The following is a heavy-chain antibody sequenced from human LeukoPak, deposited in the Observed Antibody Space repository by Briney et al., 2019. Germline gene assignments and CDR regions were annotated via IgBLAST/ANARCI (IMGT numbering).Heavy chain of an antibody. Sequence: ASVKVSCKASGYTFTGYYMHWVRQAPGQGLEWMGWINPNSGGTNYAQKFQGRVTMTRDTSISTAYMELSRLRSDDTAVYYCARVPLVVPAAIDYWGQGTLVTVSS. J-gene: IGHJ4*02. CDR2: INPNSGGT. CDR3: ARVPLVVPAAIDY. D-gene: IGHD2-2*01. CDR1: GYTFTGYY. V-gene: IGHV1-2*02.